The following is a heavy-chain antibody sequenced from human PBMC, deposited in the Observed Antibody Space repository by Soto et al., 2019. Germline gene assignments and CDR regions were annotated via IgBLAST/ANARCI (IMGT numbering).Heavy chain of an antibody. CDR3: ARTDLSGDAFDI. CDR2: IYYSGST. Sequence: SETLSLTCTVSGGSISSGGYYWSWIRQHPGKGLEWIGYIYYSGSTYYNPSLKSRVTISVDTSKNQFSLKLSSVTAADTAVYYCARTDLSGDAFDIWGQGTMVTVSS. V-gene: IGHV4-31*03. D-gene: IGHD1-26*01. J-gene: IGHJ3*02. CDR1: GGSISSGGYY.